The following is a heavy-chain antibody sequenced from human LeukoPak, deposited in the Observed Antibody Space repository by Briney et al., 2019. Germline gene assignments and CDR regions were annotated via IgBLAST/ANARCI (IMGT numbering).Heavy chain of an antibody. D-gene: IGHD5-24*01. CDR3: SRGTDAYKCGNS. CDR1: GGAFSGFY. J-gene: IGHJ4*02. V-gene: IGHV4-34*01. CDR2: IHYSGRI. Sequence: KPSETPSLTCAVYGGAFSGFYLDWIRQPPGKGPERIGEIHYSGRINYNPSLKSRVTISADTSNNHFSLKMNSVTAADTAVYYCSRGTDAYKCGNSWGQGTLVTVS.